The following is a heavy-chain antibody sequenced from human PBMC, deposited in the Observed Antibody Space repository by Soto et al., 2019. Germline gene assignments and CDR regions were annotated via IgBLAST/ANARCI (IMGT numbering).Heavy chain of an antibody. Sequence: GESLKISCKGSGYSFAGYWITWVRQKPGKGLEWMGRIDPSDSQTYYSPSFRGHVTISVTKSITTVFLQWSSLRASDTAMYYCARQIYDSDTGPNFQYYFDSWGQGTPVIVSS. CDR3: ARQIYDSDTGPNFQYYFDS. CDR1: GYSFAGYW. CDR2: IDPSDSQT. D-gene: IGHD3-22*01. J-gene: IGHJ4*02. V-gene: IGHV5-10-1*01.